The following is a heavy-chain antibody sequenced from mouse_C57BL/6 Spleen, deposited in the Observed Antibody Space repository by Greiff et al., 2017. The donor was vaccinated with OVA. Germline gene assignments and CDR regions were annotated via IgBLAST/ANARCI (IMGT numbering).Heavy chain of an antibody. CDR2: IDPSDSYT. V-gene: IGHV1-69*01. J-gene: IGHJ2*01. Sequence: QVQLQQPGAELVMPGASVKLSCKASGYTFTSYWMHWVKQRPGQGLEWIGEIDPSDSYTNYNQKFKGKSTLTVDKSSSTAYMQLSSLTSEDSAVYYCARVTGTTFDYWGQGTTLTVSS. CDR1: GYTFTSYW. CDR3: ARVTGTTFDY. D-gene: IGHD4-1*01.